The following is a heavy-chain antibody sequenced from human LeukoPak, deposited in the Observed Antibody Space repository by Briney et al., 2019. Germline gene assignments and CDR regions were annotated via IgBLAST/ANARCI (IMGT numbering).Heavy chain of an antibody. Sequence: SETLSLTCAVYGGSLSGYYWTWIRQPPGKGLEWIGEINHSGRTNYNPSLKSRVTISVDTSKNQFSLKLSSVTAADMAVYYCARDAAKAQLAYFDYWGQGTLVTVSS. V-gene: IGHV4-34*01. CDR1: GGSLSGYY. D-gene: IGHD6-13*01. J-gene: IGHJ4*02. CDR3: ARDAAKAQLAYFDY. CDR2: INHSGRT.